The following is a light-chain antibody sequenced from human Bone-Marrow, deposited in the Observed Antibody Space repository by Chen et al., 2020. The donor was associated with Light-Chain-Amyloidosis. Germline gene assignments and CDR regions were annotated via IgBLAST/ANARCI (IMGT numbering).Light chain of an antibody. Sequence: SYVPTHPSSVSVAPGQTATLACGGNNIGSTSVHWYQQTPGQAPLLVVYDDSDRPSGIRERLSGADSGNTATLTISRVEAGDEADYYCQVWDRSSDRPVFGGGTKLTVL. J-gene: IGLJ3*02. V-gene: IGLV3-21*02. CDR3: QVWDRSSDRPV. CDR2: DDS. CDR1: NIGSTS.